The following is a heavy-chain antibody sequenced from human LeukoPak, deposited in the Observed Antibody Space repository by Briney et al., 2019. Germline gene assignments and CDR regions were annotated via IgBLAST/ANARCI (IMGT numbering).Heavy chain of an antibody. D-gene: IGHD4-23*01. J-gene: IGHJ4*02. CDR1: GFTFSSSA. CDR3: AKERAHYGGNSGPFDY. CDR2: ISASGGST. V-gene: IGHV3-23*01. Sequence: QTGGSLRLSCAASGFTFSSSAMSWVRQVPGKGLEWVSGISASGGSTSYADSVRGRFTVSRDNSKNTLYVQMNSLRDEDTAVYYCAKERAHYGGNSGPFDYWGQGTLVTVSS.